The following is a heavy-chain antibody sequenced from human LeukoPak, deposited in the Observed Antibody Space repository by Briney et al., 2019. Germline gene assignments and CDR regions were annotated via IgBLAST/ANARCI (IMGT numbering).Heavy chain of an antibody. CDR2: FDPEDGET. J-gene: IGHJ3*02. Sequence: GASVKVSCKVSGYTLTELSMHWVRQAPGKGLEWMGGFDPEDGETIYAQKFQGRVTMTEDTSTDTAYMELSSLRSEDTAVYYCATGYSSGWRDAFDIWGQGTMVTVSS. CDR3: ATGYSSGWRDAFDI. D-gene: IGHD6-19*01. V-gene: IGHV1-24*01. CDR1: GYTLTELS.